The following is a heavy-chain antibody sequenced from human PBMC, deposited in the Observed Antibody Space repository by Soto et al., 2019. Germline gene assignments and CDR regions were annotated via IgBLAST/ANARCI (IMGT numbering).Heavy chain of an antibody. CDR1: GGSISSGDYY. Sequence: PSETLSLTCTVSGGSISSGDYYWSWIRQPPGKGLEWIGYIYYSGSTYYNPSLKSRVTISVDTSKNQFSLNLTSLTAADTAIYYCARSNWYSEYWGQGTLVTVSS. CDR3: ARSNWYSEY. CDR2: IYYSGST. D-gene: IGHD7-27*01. J-gene: IGHJ4*02. V-gene: IGHV4-30-4*02.